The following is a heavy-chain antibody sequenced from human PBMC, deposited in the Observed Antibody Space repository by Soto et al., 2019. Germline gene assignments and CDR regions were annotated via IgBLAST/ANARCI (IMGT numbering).Heavy chain of an antibody. CDR2: IIPIFGTA. J-gene: IGHJ4*02. D-gene: IGHD3-22*01. CDR1: GGTFSSYA. V-gene: IGHV1-69*06. Sequence: QVQLVQSGAEVKKPGSSVKVSCKASGGTFSSYAISWVRQAPGQGLEWMGGIIPIFGTANYAQKFQGRVTITADKSTSTAYMELSSLRSEDTAVYYCARGVKTYYYDSSGYYPRFDYWGQGILVTVSS. CDR3: ARGVKTYYYDSSGYYPRFDY.